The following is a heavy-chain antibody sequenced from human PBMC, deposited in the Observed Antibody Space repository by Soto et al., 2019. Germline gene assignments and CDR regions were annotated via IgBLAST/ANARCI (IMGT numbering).Heavy chain of an antibody. V-gene: IGHV1-18*01. D-gene: IGHD3-16*02. J-gene: IGHJ3*02. Sequence: APVKLSCKASGYTITRYVISWRRKTPRQGLEWMGWISAYNGNTNYAQKLQGRVTMTTDTSTSTAYMELRSLRSDDTAVYYCARAEGDYIWGSYQDAFDIWGQGTMVTVS. CDR3: ARAEGDYIWGSYQDAFDI. CDR2: ISAYNGNT. CDR1: GYTITRYV.